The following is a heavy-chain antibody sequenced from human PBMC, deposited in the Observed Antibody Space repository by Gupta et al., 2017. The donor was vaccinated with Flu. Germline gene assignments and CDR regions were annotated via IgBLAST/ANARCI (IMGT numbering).Heavy chain of an antibody. V-gene: IGHV3-23*01. Sequence: EGQLLESGGGLVQPGGSLRLSCAASGFPFIRYAMGWVRQAPGKGLEWVSGISGSGGNTYYGDSVKGRVTISRDNSQGTLYLQINSLRAEDTAIYYCAKDLIGFSSIGEPFYGMDVWGQGTTVTVSS. CDR3: AKDLIGFSSIGEPFYGMDV. CDR2: ISGSGGNT. CDR1: GFPFIRYA. D-gene: IGHD2-2*01. J-gene: IGHJ6*02.